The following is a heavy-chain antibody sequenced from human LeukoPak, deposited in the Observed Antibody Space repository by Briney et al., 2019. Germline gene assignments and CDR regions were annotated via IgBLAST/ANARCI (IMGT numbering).Heavy chain of an antibody. V-gene: IGHV3-21*01. CDR3: LGSASYTH. J-gene: IGHJ4*02. Sequence: PGGSLRLSCAASGFTFSSYSMNWVRQAPGKGLEWVSSISSSSSYIYYADSVKGRFTISRDNAKSSLYLQMNSLRVDDTAVYFCLGSASYTHWGQGTLVTVSS. CDR1: GFTFSSYS. CDR2: ISSSSSYI. D-gene: IGHD3-10*01.